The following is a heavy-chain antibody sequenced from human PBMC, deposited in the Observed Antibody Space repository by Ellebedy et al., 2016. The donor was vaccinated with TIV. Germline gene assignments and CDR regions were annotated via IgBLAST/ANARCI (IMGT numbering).Heavy chain of an antibody. CDR1: GGSISSGTYY. CDR2: IHYSGST. D-gene: IGHD2-15*01. CDR3: AREPEGYCAGGRCYGNWYFDL. J-gene: IGHJ2*01. Sequence: MPSETLSLTCTVSGGSISSGTYYWSWIRQYPGKGLEWIGYIHYSGSTFYNPSLRSRVTISLETSMNYLSLRLTSVTAADTAVYYCAREPEGYCAGGRCYGNWYFDLWGRGTLVTVSS. V-gene: IGHV4-31*03.